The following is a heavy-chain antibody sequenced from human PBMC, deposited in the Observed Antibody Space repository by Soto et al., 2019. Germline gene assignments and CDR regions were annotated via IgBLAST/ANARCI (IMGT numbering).Heavy chain of an antibody. CDR2: IWYDGSNK. CDR1: GFTFSRYG. CDR3: ARGAGNYAFDV. V-gene: IGHV3-33*01. D-gene: IGHD6-13*01. J-gene: IGHJ3*01. Sequence: RGVLRLSCAASGFTFSRYGMHWVLQAPGKGLEWVAVIWYDGSNKYYADSVKGRFTISRDNSKNTLYLQMNSLRAEDTAVYYCARGAGNYAFDVWGQGTTVTVPS.